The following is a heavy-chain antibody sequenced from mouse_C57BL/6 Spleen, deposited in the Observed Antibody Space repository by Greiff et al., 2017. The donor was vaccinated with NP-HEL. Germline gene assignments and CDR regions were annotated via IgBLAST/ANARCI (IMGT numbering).Heavy chain of an antibody. V-gene: IGHV1-9*01. CDR1: GYTFTGYW. D-gene: IGHD1-1*01. CDR3: ARSVYYGSSYGYAMDY. J-gene: IGHJ4*01. CDR2: ILPGSGST. Sequence: VKLQESGAELMKPGASVKLSCKATGYTFTGYWIEWVKQRPGHGLEWIGEILPGSGSTNYNEKFKGKATFTADTSSNTAYMQLSSLTTEDSAIYYCARSVYYGSSYGYAMDYWGQGTSVTVSS.